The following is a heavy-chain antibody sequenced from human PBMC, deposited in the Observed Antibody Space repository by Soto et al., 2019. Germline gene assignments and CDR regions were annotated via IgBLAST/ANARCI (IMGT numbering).Heavy chain of an antibody. J-gene: IGHJ4*02. CDR1: GGSVSSSGYF. CDR3: ARQNYCGTTTCYGY. CDR2: IYYSGST. D-gene: IGHD2-2*01. Sequence: QVQLQESGPGLVKPSETLSLTCTVSGGSVSSSGYFWGWIRQTPGKGLEWLGRIYYSGSTDYNPSLYSRVTISVDTSKNQFSLKLTSVTAADTAIYYCARQNYCGTTTCYGYWGQGSLVTVSS. V-gene: IGHV4-39*01.